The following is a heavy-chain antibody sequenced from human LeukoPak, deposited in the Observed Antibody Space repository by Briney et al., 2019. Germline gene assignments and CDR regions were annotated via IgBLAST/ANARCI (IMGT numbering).Heavy chain of an antibody. CDR2: IYYSGST. J-gene: IGHJ4*02. D-gene: IGHD3-10*01. Sequence: PSETLSLTCTVSGGSISSYYWSWIRQPPGKGLEWIGYIYYSGSTNYNPSLKSRVTISVDTSKNQFSLKLSSVTAADTAVYYCARAGYYGSGSYYNGWGQGTLVTVSS. CDR1: GGSISSYY. CDR3: ARAGYYGSGSYYNG. V-gene: IGHV4-59*01.